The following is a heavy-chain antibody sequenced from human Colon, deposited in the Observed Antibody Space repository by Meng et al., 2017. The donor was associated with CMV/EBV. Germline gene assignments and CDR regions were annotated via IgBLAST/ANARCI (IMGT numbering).Heavy chain of an antibody. V-gene: IGHV1-69*06. CDR3: AGGPEYCSSTSCSPFDY. J-gene: IGHJ4*02. CDR1: TFTSYA. Sequence: TFTSYAISWVRQAPGQGLEWMGGIIPMLGTPNYAQKFQGRVTITADKSTSTAYMELSSLRSEDTAVYYCAGGPEYCSSTSCSPFDYWGQGTLVTVSS. CDR2: IIPMLGTP. D-gene: IGHD2-2*01.